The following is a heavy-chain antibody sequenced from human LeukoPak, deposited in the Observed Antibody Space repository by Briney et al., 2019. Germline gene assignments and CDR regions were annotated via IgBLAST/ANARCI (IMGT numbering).Heavy chain of an antibody. CDR2: ISGSGGST. V-gene: IGHV3-23*01. CDR1: GFTFSSYA. Sequence: GGSLRLSCVASGFTFSSYAMSWVRQAPGKGLDWVSAISGSGGSTYYLDPVKGRFTVSRDNSKNTLYLQMNSLRADDTAVYYCAKGYSMTGGDYWGQGTLVTVSS. CDR3: AKGYSMTGGDY. J-gene: IGHJ4*02. D-gene: IGHD2/OR15-2a*01.